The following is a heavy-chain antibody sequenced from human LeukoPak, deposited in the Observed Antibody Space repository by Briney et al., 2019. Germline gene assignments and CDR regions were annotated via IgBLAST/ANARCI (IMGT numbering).Heavy chain of an antibody. D-gene: IGHD5-18*01. CDR1: GYTFTSYG. Sequence: GASVKVSCKASGYTFTSYGISWVRQAPGQGLEWMGWISAYNGNTNYAQKLQGRVTMTTDTSTSTAYMELRSLRPDDTAVYYCARVTDTAMVIYYYYDYMDVWGKGTTVTVSS. V-gene: IGHV1-18*01. J-gene: IGHJ6*03. CDR3: ARVTDTAMVIYYYYDYMDV. CDR2: ISAYNGNT.